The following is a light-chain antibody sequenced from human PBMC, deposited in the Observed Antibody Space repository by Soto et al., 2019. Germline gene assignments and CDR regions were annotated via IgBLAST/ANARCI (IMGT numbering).Light chain of an antibody. CDR1: QSVLYSTNSRSY. V-gene: IGKV4-1*01. CDR2: WAS. CDR3: QQYYNSPLS. J-gene: IGKJ1*01. Sequence: DIVMTQSPDSLAVSLGERATINCKSSQSVLYSTNSRSYLGWYQQKPGHPPKLLIYWASTRDSGVPDRFSGRGSGTVFALIISRLQAEDVAVYYCQQYYNSPLSFGQGTKVEIK.